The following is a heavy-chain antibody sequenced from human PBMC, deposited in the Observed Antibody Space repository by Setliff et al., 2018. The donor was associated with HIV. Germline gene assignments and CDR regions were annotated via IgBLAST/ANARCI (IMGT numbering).Heavy chain of an antibody. CDR2: IIPLLNSP. D-gene: IGHD1-1*01. Sequence: SVKVSCKASGGALSTYAISWVRQAPGQGLEWMGRIIPLLNSPTYAPKFRGRVTITADKSTSTAYMELSSLRSEDTAVYYCARNPQPTGTPDYYYYYYMDVWGKGTTVTVSS. V-gene: IGHV1-69*06. CDR1: GGALSTYA. CDR3: ARNPQPTGTPDYYYYYYMDV. J-gene: IGHJ6*03.